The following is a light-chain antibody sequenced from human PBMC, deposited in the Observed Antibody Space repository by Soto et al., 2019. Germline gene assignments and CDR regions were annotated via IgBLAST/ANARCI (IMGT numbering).Light chain of an antibody. V-gene: IGKV3-15*01. J-gene: IGKJ1*01. CDR3: QQYDNWPGT. CDR2: GAS. Sequence: EIVMTQSPATLSVSPGERATLSSRASQSVSSNLAWYQQKPGQAPRLLIHGASTRAIGIPARFSGSGSGTEFTLTISSLQSEDFAVYYCQQYDNWPGTFGQGTKVEIK. CDR1: QSVSSN.